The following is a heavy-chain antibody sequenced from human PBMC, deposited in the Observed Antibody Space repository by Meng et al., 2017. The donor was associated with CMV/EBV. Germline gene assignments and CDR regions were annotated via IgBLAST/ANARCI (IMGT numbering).Heavy chain of an antibody. Sequence: QAELPGSGPRLVNASQTLSLTCSVSRGSNSSWYYFWSWIRQPPGKGLEWIGYIYYSGSTYYNPSLKSRVTISVDTSKNQFSLKLSSVTAADTAVYYCAREGDNPFDYWGQGTLVTVSS. J-gene: IGHJ4*02. D-gene: IGHD2-21*02. CDR2: IYYSGST. CDR1: RGSNSSWYYF. CDR3: AREGDNPFDY. V-gene: IGHV4-30-4*08.